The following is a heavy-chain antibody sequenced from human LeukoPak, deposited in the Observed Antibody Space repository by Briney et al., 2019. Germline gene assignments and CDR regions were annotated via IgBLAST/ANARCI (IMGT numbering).Heavy chain of an antibody. CDR3: AREPIPLTAIEDYYYYGMDV. Sequence: GASVKVSCKASGGTFSSYAISWVRQAPGQGLEWMGGIIPIFGTANYAQKFQGRVTITADESTSTAYMELSSLRSEDTAVYYCAREPIPLTAIEDYYYYGMDVWGQGTTVTVSS. D-gene: IGHD5-18*01. V-gene: IGHV1-69*13. CDR2: IIPIFGTA. CDR1: GGTFSSYA. J-gene: IGHJ6*02.